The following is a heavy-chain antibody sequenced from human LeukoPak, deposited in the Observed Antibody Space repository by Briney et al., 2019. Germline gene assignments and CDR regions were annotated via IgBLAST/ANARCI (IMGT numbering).Heavy chain of an antibody. V-gene: IGHV3-53*01. J-gene: IGHJ2*01. Sequence: GGSLRLSCAASGFTVGSNYMSWVRQAPGKGLEWVSVIYSGGSTYYADSVKGRFTISRDNSKNTLYLQMNSLRAEDTAVYYCARESTSWYFDLWGRGTLVTVSS. CDR2: IYSGGST. D-gene: IGHD2-2*01. CDR3: ARESTSWYFDL. CDR1: GFTVGSNY.